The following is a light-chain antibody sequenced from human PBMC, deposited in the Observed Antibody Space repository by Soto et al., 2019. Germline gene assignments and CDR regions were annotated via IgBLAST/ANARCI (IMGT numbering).Light chain of an antibody. CDR1: SSDVGSYNL. CDR3: CSYTGSNTFV. V-gene: IGLV2-23*03. CDR2: EGS. J-gene: IGLJ2*01. Sequence: QSALTQPASVSGSPGQSITISCTGTSSDVGSYNLVSWYQLHPGKAPKLMIYEGSKRPSGVSNRFSGSKSGNTASLTISGLQAEDEADYYCCSYTGSNTFVFGGGTKLTVL.